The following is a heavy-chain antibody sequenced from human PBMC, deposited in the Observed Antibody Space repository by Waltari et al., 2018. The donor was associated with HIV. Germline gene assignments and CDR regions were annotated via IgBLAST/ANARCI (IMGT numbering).Heavy chain of an antibody. CDR2: INGDGDTT. Sequence: EVQLLESGGGLVKPGGSLRLSCAASGFTFNTYALTWVRQAPGKGLGCVSTINGDGDTTYNADSVKGRFTISRDNSKNTLYLQINSLRAEDTAVYYCAKMVTYYFGMDVWGQGTTVTVSS. J-gene: IGHJ6*02. CDR1: GFTFNTYA. D-gene: IGHD5-18*01. V-gene: IGHV3-23*01. CDR3: AKMVTYYFGMDV.